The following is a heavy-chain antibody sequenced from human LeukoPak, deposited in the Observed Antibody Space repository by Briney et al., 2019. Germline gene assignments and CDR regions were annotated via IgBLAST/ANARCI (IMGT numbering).Heavy chain of an antibody. Sequence: SVKVSCKASGGTFSSYAISWVRQAPGQGLGWMGGIIPIFGTANYAQKFQGRVTITTDESTSTAYMELSSLRSEDTAVYYCARGGVTTTNRFDPWGQGTLVTVSS. CDR2: IIPIFGTA. V-gene: IGHV1-69*05. D-gene: IGHD4-17*01. CDR3: ARGGVTTTNRFDP. J-gene: IGHJ5*02. CDR1: GGTFSSYA.